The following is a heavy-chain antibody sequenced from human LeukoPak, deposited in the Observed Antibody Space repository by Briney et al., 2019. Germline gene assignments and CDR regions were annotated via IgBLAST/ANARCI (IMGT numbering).Heavy chain of an antibody. CDR3: ARFPRTYSPPYYYYGMDV. CDR2: IWYDGSNK. V-gene: IGHV3-33*01. J-gene: IGHJ6*02. CDR1: GFTFSSYG. D-gene: IGHD2-21*01. Sequence: PGGSLRLSCAASGFTFSSYGMHWVRQAPGKGLEWVAVIWYDGSNKYYADSVKGRFTISRDNSKNTLYLQMNSLRAEDTAVYYCARFPRTYSPPYYYYGMDVWGQGTTVTVSS.